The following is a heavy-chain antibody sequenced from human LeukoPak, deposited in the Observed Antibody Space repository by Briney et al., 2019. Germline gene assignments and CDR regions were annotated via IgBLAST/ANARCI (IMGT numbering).Heavy chain of an antibody. CDR1: GYTLTELS. D-gene: IGHD3-22*01. CDR2: FYHEDGET. CDR3: ATDRAMITPRPWFDP. V-gene: IGHV1-24*01. J-gene: IGHJ5*02. Sequence: GASVKVSCKVSGYTLTELSMHWVRQAPGKGLEWMGGFYHEDGETIYAQKFQGRVTMTEDTSTDTAYMELSSLRSEDTAVYYCATDRAMITPRPWFDPWGQGTLVTVSS.